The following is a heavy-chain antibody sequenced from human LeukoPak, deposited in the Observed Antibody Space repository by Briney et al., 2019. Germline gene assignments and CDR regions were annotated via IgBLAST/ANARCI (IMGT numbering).Heavy chain of an antibody. CDR1: GDTFSTDG. CDR3: GRWRLSGDALTTYHYKTVIDNYFDP. Sequence: ASVKVSCKVSGDTFSTDGISWVRQAPGQGLEWMGRIIPTLDTVKSAQKFRGRLTISADKSSNTAYMELSSLRSDDTAMYFCGRWRLSGDALTTYHYKTVIDNYFDPWGQGTLVTVSS. V-gene: IGHV1-69*04. D-gene: IGHD3-16*02. CDR2: IIPTLDTV. J-gene: IGHJ5*02.